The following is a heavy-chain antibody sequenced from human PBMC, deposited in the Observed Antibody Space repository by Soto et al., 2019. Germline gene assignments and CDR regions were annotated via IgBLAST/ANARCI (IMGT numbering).Heavy chain of an antibody. CDR1: TFTFLYYW. D-gene: IGHD5-12*01. V-gene: IGHV5-51*01. Sequence: PGESMKISCNVSTFTFLYYWSAWVRQMPGKGLEYLGIIFPSDSETRYSPSFQGQVTISSDASISAIYLHLSSLRASDTGMYYCARPIYSGYEVIEGRGFDIWGQGIMVTVSS. CDR2: IFPSDSET. CDR3: ARPIYSGYEVIEGRGFDI. J-gene: IGHJ3*02.